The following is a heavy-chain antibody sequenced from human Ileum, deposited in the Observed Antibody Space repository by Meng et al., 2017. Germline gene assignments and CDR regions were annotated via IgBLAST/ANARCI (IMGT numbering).Heavy chain of an antibody. CDR3: ARSFHESSWGSYRYLFGL. Sequence: QVQLQESGQCLVRPSETLSLACTVSGDSLGTHYWSWIRQPPGKGLEWIGYVFYSGSTNYNPSLKSRVAISVDTSKNQVSLKLTSVTAADTAVYYCARSFHESSWGSYRYLFGLWGQGALVTVAS. CDR1: GDSLGTHY. J-gene: IGHJ4*02. V-gene: IGHV4-59*11. D-gene: IGHD3-16*02. CDR2: VFYSGST.